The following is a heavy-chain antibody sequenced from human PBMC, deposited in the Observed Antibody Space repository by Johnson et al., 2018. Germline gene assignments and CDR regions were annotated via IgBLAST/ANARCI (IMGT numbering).Heavy chain of an antibody. CDR2: ITWNSGRV. Sequence: VQLVESGGGLIQPGGSLRLSCAASGFSFDDYAMHWVRQAPGKGLEWVSAITWNSGRVDYADSVKGRFTISRDNAKNSLYLQMNSLRPEDTALYYCAKSQYCRFCYYMDGWGKGTSVTVSS. CDR3: AKSQYCRFCYYMDG. V-gene: IGHV3-9*01. J-gene: IGHJ6*03. CDR1: GFSFDDYA. D-gene: IGHD3-3*01.